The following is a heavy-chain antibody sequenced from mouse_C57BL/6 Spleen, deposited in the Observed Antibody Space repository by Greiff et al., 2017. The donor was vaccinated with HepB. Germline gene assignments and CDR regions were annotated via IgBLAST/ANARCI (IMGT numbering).Heavy chain of an antibody. D-gene: IGHD1-1*01. V-gene: IGHV1-55*01. CDR2: IYPGSGST. CDR1: GYTFTSYW. Sequence: VQLQQPGAELVKPGASVKMSCKASGYTFTSYWITWVKQRPGQGLEWIGDIYPGSGSTNYNEKFKSKATLTVDTSSSTAYMQLSSLTSEDSAVYYCARGPNYYGSSYGFAYWGQGTLVTVSA. J-gene: IGHJ3*01. CDR3: ARGPNYYGSSYGFAY.